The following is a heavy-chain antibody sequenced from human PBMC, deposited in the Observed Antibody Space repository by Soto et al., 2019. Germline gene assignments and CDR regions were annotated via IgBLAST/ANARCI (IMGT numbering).Heavy chain of an antibody. CDR1: GFPFGHYA. CDR2: IRSKAYGGTT. J-gene: IGHJ6*02. Sequence: PLRPSCTAVGFPFGHYAISCFRQAPGKGLGRGGFIRSKAYGGTTEYAASVKGRFTISRDDSKSIAYLQMNSLKTEDTAVYYCTRDVWDYADLLGIYYYYYGMDVWGQGTTVTVSS. V-gene: IGHV3-49*03. CDR3: TRDVWDYADLLGIYYYYYGMDV. D-gene: IGHD4-17*01.